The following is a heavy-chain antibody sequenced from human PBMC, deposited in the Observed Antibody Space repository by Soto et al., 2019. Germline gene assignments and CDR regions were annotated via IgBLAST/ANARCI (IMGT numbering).Heavy chain of an antibody. CDR3: TTDYYFGSGNGDY. D-gene: IGHD3-10*01. CDR2: IISKVDGGTA. V-gene: IGHV3-15*02. CDR1: GFTFSDAW. Sequence: EVHLVESGGALVKPGGSLRLSCTVSGFTFSDAWMTWVRQAPGKGLEWVGRIISKVDGGTADYAAPVKGGFTISRDDSKNSLYLQMNSLTTEDTAVYYCTTDYYFGSGNGDYWGQGTLVTVSS. J-gene: IGHJ4*02.